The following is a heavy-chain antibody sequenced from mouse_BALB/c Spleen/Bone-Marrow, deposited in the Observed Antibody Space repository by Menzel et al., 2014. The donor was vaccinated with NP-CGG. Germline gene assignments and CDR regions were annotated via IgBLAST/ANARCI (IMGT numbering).Heavy chain of an antibody. CDR3: ARNTQFAY. CDR1: GFNIKDTY. V-gene: IGHV14-3*02. D-gene: IGHD5-1-1*01. Sequence: EVQLQQSGAELVKPGASVKLSCTASGFNIKDTYMHWVKQRPEQGLGWIGRIDPANGNTKYDPKFQGKATITADTSSNTAYLQLSSLTSEDTAVYYCARNTQFAYWGQGTLVTVSA. CDR2: IDPANGNT. J-gene: IGHJ3*01.